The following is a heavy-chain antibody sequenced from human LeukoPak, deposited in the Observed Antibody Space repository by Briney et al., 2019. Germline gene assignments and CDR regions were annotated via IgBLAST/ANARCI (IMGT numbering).Heavy chain of an antibody. Sequence: GGSLGLSCAASGFTFSSYGMHWVRQAPGKGLGWVAVIWYDGSNKYYADSVKGRFTISRDNSKNTLYLQMNSLRAEDTAVYYCASSMTTVTTAPLDYWGQGTLVTVSS. CDR3: ASSMTTVTTAPLDY. V-gene: IGHV3-33*01. D-gene: IGHD4-17*01. CDR2: IWYDGSNK. J-gene: IGHJ4*02. CDR1: GFTFSSYG.